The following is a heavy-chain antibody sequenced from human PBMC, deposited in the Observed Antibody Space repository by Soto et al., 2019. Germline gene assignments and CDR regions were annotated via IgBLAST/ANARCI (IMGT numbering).Heavy chain of an antibody. CDR3: ARSDIDFGHFDY. Sequence: PSQTLSLTCAISGDSVSSNSAAWHWIRQSPSRGLKWLGRTYYRSKWYNDYTVSVKSRITINPDTSKNQFSLQLNSVTPEDTAVYYCARSDIDFGHFDYWGQRTLVTVSS. CDR2: TYYRSKWYN. CDR1: GDSVSSNSAA. V-gene: IGHV6-1*01. D-gene: IGHD5-12*01. J-gene: IGHJ4*02.